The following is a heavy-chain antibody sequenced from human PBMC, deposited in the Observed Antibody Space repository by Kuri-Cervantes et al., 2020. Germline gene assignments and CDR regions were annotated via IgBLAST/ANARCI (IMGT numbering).Heavy chain of an antibody. CDR3: VVIAVADKTDY. V-gene: IGHV3-30*03. J-gene: IGHJ4*02. Sequence: GESLKISCAASGFTFSDYYMSWVRQAPGKGLEWVAVISYDGSNKYYADSVKGRFTISRDNSKNTLYLQMNSLRAEDTAVYYCVVIAVADKTDYWGQGTLVTVSS. D-gene: IGHD6-19*01. CDR2: ISYDGSNK. CDR1: GFTFSDYY.